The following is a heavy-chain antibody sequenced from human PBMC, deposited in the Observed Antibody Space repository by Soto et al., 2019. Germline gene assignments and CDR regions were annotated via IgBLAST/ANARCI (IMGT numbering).Heavy chain of an antibody. V-gene: IGHV1-2*04. CDR2: INPKSDGT. CDR3: ARSPGGGAWYSGLCYALAV. J-gene: IGHJ6*02. D-gene: IGHD2-21*02. Sequence: QVQLLQSGAEVKKPGASVRVSCKTSGYTFTDYYIYWVRQAPGQGLEWMGWINPKSDGTNYAQKFQGWVTMTGDTSINTAYMDLSRLKFDDTAVYYCARSPGGGAWYSGLCYALAVWGQGTTVTVSS. CDR1: GYTFTDYY.